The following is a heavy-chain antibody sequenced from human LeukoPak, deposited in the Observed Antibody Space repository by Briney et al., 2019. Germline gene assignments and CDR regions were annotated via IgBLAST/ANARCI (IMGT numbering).Heavy chain of an antibody. Sequence: ASVKVSCKASGYTFTSYDINWVRQATGQGLEWMGWMNPNSGNTGYAQKFQGRVIMTRNTSISTAYMELSSLRSEDTAVYYCARGRPCSSTSCLYPYYYYGMDVWGQGTTVTVSS. CDR2: MNPNSGNT. J-gene: IGHJ6*02. CDR3: ARGRPCSSTSCLYPYYYYGMDV. CDR1: GYTFTSYD. V-gene: IGHV1-8*01. D-gene: IGHD2-2*01.